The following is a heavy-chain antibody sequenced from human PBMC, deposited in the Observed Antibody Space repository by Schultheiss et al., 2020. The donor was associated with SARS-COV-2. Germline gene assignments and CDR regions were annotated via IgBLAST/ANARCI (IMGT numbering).Heavy chain of an antibody. V-gene: IGHV3-11*01. Sequence: GGSLRLSCAGSGFTFSDYYMSWIRQAPGKGLEWVSYISSSGSTIYYADSVKGRFTISRDNAKNSLYLQMNSLRAEDTAVYYCAKDNYYYGMDVWGQGTTVTVSS. CDR1: GFTFSDYY. J-gene: IGHJ6*02. CDR3: AKDNYYYGMDV. CDR2: ISSSGSTI.